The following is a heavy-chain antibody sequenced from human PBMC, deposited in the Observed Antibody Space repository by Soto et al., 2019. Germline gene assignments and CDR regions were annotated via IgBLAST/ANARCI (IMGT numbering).Heavy chain of an antibody. CDR2: MYYSGST. J-gene: IGHJ4*02. Sequence: SETLSLTCTVSGGSISSGGYYWSWIRQHPGKGLEWIGYMYYSGSTYYNPSLKSRVTISVDTSKKKFSLKLSSVTAADTAVYYCARGITMVRGVGLFYFDYWGQGTLVTVSS. CDR3: ARGITMVRGVGLFYFDY. V-gene: IGHV4-31*03. D-gene: IGHD3-10*01. CDR1: GGSISSGGYY.